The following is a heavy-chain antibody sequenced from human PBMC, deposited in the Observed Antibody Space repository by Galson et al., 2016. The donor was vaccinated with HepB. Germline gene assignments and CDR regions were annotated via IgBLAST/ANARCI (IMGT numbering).Heavy chain of an antibody. CDR1: DFSVSVSY. V-gene: IGHV3-53*01. J-gene: IGHJ5*01. CDR2: LYRGGYT. Sequence: SLRLSCAVSDFSVSVSYMSWVRQAPGKGLEWVSVLYRGGYTNYADSVKGRFTISRDNSKNTLYPQMNSLRADDTAVYYCARLGANPSCLGGSCYRWFDSWGQGIMVTVSS. D-gene: IGHD2-15*01. CDR3: ARLGANPSCLGGSCYRWFDS.